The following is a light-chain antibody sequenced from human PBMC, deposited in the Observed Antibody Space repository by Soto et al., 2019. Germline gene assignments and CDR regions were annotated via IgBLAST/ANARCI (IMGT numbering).Light chain of an antibody. J-gene: IGKJ4*01. Sequence: EIVLTQSPGTLSLSPGERATLSCRASQSVSSTYLAWYQQRPGQAPRLLIYGASSRATGIPDRFSGSGSGTDFTLTISRLEPKDFAVYYCQQYDNSPPSLTFGGGTKVEIK. V-gene: IGKV3-20*01. CDR1: QSVSSTY. CDR3: QQYDNSPPSLT. CDR2: GAS.